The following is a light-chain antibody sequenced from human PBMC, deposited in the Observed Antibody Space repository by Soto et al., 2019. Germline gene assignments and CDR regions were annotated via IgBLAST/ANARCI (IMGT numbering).Light chain of an antibody. CDR3: CSYAGSNTFVV. CDR1: SSDVGSYNL. V-gene: IGLV2-23*02. J-gene: IGLJ2*01. Sequence: QSALTQPASVSGSPGQSITISCTGTSSDVGSYNLVSWYQQHPGEAPKLMIYEASKRPSGVSNRFSGSKSGNTASLTISGLQAEDEADYYCCSYAGSNTFVVFGGGTKVTVL. CDR2: EAS.